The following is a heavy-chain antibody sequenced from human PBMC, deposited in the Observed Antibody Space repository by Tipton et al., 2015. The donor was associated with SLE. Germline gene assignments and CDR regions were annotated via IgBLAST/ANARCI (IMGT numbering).Heavy chain of an antibody. CDR1: GLTFSSYG. CDR3: ARDDETNSAWYNWLDP. J-gene: IGHJ5*02. D-gene: IGHD2-8*01. CDR2: ISYDGSNK. Sequence: SLRLSCAASGLTFSSYGMHWVRQAPGKGLEWVALISYDGSNKYYADSVKGRFTISRDNAKNTLYLQMTTLTVEDTALYYCARDDETNSAWYNWLDPWGQGTLVTVSS. V-gene: IGHV3-30*03.